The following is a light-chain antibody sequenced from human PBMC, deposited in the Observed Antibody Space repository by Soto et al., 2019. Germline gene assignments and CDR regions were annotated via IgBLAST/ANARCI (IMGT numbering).Light chain of an antibody. V-gene: IGLV2-23*02. CDR3: CSYASSSTYV. CDR2: EVS. J-gene: IGLJ1*01. Sequence: QSALTQPASVSGAPGQSITISCTGTSSDVGSYTLVSWYQQRPDKAPKLMIYEVSKRPSGISNRFSGSKSGNTASLTISGLQAEDEADYYCCSYASSSTYVFGTGTKLTVL. CDR1: SSDVGSYTL.